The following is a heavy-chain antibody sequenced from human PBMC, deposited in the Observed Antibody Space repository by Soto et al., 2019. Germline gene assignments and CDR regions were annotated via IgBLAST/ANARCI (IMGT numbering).Heavy chain of an antibody. CDR1: GGTFSSYA. Sequence: QVQLVQSGAEVKKPGSSVKVSCKASGGTFSSYAISWVRQAPGQGLEWMGGIIPIFGTANYAQKFQGRVTSTADESTRTAYMELSSLRSEDTAVYYCARAWTYDSSPPYYFDYWGQGTLVTVSS. CDR2: IIPIFGTA. V-gene: IGHV1-69*12. D-gene: IGHD6-6*01. J-gene: IGHJ4*02. CDR3: ARAWTYDSSPPYYFDY.